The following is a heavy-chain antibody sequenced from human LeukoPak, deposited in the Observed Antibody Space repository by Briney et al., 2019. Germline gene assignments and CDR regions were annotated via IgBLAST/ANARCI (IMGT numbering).Heavy chain of an antibody. Sequence: GGSLRLSCATSGFIFSSYWMNWVRQAPGKGLEWVSSISSSSSYIYYADSVKGRFTISRDNAKNSLYLQMNSLRAEDTAVYYCARAPHYYDSSGYYFDYWGQGTLVTVSS. CDR1: GFIFSSYW. D-gene: IGHD3-22*01. CDR3: ARAPHYYDSSGYYFDY. J-gene: IGHJ4*02. V-gene: IGHV3-21*01. CDR2: ISSSSSYI.